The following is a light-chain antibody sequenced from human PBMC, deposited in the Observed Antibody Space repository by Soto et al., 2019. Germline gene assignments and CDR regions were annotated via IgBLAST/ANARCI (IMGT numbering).Light chain of an antibody. CDR3: SSYTSSSPL. Sequence: QSVLTQPASVSGSPGQSITISCTGTSSDVGGYNYVSWYQQHPGKAPKLMIYAVTDRPSGVSSRFSGSKSGNTASLTISGLQAEDEADYYCSSYTSSSPLFGTGDQGHRP. V-gene: IGLV2-14*01. CDR2: AVT. CDR1: SSDVGGYNY. J-gene: IGLJ1*01.